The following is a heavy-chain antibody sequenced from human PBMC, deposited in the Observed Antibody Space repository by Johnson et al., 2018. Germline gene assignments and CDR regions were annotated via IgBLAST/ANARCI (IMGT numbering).Heavy chain of an antibody. CDR2: IYKSGIT. CDR1: GGSISSYY. D-gene: IGHD1-26*01. J-gene: IGHJ4*02. CDR3: AACFSDSPPRF. Sequence: QVQLVESGPGVVKPSETLSLTCTISGGSISSYYWIWIRQPPGKGLEYIGYIYKSGITNYNPSLKSRVTISVDTSKNQFSLKLSSVTASDTALNYCAACFSDSPPRFWGPGTLVTVSS. V-gene: IGHV4-59*03.